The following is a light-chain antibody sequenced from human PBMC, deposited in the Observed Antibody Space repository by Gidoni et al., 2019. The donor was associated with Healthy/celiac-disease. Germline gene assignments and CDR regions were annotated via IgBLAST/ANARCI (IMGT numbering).Light chain of an antibody. J-gene: IGKJ3*01. CDR2: KAS. Sequence: IQMTQSPSTLFASVGDRVTITCRASKSISSCLAWYQQKPGKVPKLLIYKASSLESGFPSRFSGSGSGTEFPLPITSLQPDDFATYYCQQYNSYSLTFGPGTKVDIK. CDR3: QQYNSYSLT. CDR1: KSISSC. V-gene: IGKV1-5*03.